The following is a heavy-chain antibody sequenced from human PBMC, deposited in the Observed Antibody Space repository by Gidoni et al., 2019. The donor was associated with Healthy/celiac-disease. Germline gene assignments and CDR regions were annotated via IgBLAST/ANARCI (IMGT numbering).Heavy chain of an antibody. CDR2: ISYDGSNK. CDR3: ARDVYYDILTDANYFDY. V-gene: IGHV3-30-3*01. CDR1: GFTFSSYA. Sequence: QVQLVESGGGVVQPGRSLRLSCAASGFTFSSYAMHWVRQAPGKGLEWVAVISYDGSNKYYADSVKGRFTISRDNSKNTLYLQMNSLRAEDTAVYYCARDVYYDILTDANYFDYWGQGTLVTVSS. J-gene: IGHJ4*02. D-gene: IGHD3-9*01.